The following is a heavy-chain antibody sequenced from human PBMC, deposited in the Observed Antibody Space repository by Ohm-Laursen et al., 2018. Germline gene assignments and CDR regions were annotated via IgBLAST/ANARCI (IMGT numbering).Heavy chain of an antibody. D-gene: IGHD5-12*01. CDR1: GYTLTELS. J-gene: IGHJ4*02. Sequence: ASVKVSCKVSGYTLTELSMHWVRQAPGKGLEWMGGFDPEDGETNYAQKFQGRVTITADESTSTAYMELSSLRSEDSAVYYCARFGHSGYDSPDYWGQGTLVTVSS. V-gene: IGHV1-24*01. CDR2: FDPEDGET. CDR3: ARFGHSGYDSPDY.